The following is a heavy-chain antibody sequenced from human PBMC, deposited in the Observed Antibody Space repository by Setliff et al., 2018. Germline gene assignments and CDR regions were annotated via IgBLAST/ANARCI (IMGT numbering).Heavy chain of an antibody. J-gene: IGHJ4*01. CDR1: GGFSTHA. Sequence: GASVKVSCKASGGFSTHAISWVRQVPGQGLEWMGGIIPILGTTDYAQNFQGRVTITTDESTSSAYLEMSNLRSEDTAAYYCASALIRRVAVAGKSQFDYWGQGTLVTVSS. V-gene: IGHV1-69*05. CDR2: IIPILGTT. D-gene: IGHD6-19*01. CDR3: ASALIRRVAVAGKSQFDY.